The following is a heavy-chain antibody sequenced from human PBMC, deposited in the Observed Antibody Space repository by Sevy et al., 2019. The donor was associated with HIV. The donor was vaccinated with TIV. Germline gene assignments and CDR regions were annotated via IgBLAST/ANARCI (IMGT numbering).Heavy chain of an antibody. CDR2: INTNTGNP. D-gene: IGHD6-19*01. CDR1: GYTFTSYA. Sequence: GESLKISCKASGYTFTSYAMNWVRQAPGQGLEWMGWINTNTGNPTYAQGFTGRFVFSLDTSVSTAYLQISSLKAEDTAVYYCARSGASKQWLADYYYYGMDVWGQGTTVTVSS. V-gene: IGHV7-4-1*02. CDR3: ARSGASKQWLADYYYYGMDV. J-gene: IGHJ6*02.